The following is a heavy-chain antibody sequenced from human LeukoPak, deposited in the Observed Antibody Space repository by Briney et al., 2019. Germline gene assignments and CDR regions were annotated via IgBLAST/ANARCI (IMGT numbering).Heavy chain of an antibody. CDR1: GFTFSNYA. CDR3: ARDGGSSSWTDYYYYYMDV. V-gene: IGHV3-23*01. J-gene: IGHJ6*03. CDR2: ISGSGDNT. Sequence: GGSLRLSCAASGFTFSNYAMSWVRQAPGKGLEWVSAISGSGDNTYYADSVKGRFTVSRDNSKNTLYLQMNSLRAEDTAVYYCARDGGSSSWTDYYYYYMDVWGKGTTVTISS. D-gene: IGHD6-13*01.